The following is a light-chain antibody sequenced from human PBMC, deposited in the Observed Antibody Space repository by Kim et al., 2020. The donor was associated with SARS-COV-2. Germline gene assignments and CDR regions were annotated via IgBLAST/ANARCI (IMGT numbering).Light chain of an antibody. CDR2: DVN. V-gene: IGLV2-14*03. J-gene: IGLJ2*01. CDR1: SSDVGSYDY. CDR3: CSYTTISTVV. Sequence: GQSITISCTGSSSDVGSYDYTSWYQQHPGKAPKLIMYDVNHRPSGVSTRFSGSKSGVTASLTISGLQAEDEADYFCCSYTTISTVVFGGGTQLTVL.